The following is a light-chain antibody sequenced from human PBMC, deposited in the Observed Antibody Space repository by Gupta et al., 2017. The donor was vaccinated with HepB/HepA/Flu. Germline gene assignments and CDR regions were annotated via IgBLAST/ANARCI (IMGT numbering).Light chain of an antibody. CDR2: RNN. J-gene: IGLJ3*02. CDR3: AAWNDSLNSWV. Sequence: QSVLTQSPSASGTPGQRVTISCSGNTSNIGNNYVYWYQQFPGTAPKLLIYRNNQRPSGVPDRFSGPKFGTSASLAISGLRSEDEADYYCAAWNDSLNSWVFGGGTKVTVL. CDR1: TSNIGNNY. V-gene: IGLV1-47*01.